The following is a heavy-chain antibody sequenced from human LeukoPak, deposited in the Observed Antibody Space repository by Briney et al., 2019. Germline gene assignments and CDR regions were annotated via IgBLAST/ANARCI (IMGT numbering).Heavy chain of an antibody. CDR1: GDSISSFY. V-gene: IGHV4-4*09. D-gene: IGHD1-7*01. Sequence: SETLSLTCAVSGDSISSFYWSWIRQAPGKGLECIGFIYINGDTSYNPSLKGRATLSLDTSKNQFSLRLTSVTAADTAVYYCAKTARTFASWGPGTLVTVFS. J-gene: IGHJ5*02. CDR2: IYINGDT. CDR3: AKTARTFAS.